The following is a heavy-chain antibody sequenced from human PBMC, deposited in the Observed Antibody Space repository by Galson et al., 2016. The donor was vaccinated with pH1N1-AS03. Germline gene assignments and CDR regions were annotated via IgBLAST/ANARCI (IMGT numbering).Heavy chain of an antibody. CDR1: SFTVGAST. CDR2: LNEGDSHAT. CDR3: VGQQWTPALGWSQPF. D-gene: IGHD2-15*01. J-gene: IGHJ4*02. Sequence: SLRLSCASSSFTVGASTIHWVRQASGKGLEWVGRLNEGDSHATLYSTSVRCSFTLSRDASQTTAYLLMNNLISEDTAVYYCVGQQWTPALGWSQPFCGQGIRVTVSS. V-gene: IGHV3-73*01.